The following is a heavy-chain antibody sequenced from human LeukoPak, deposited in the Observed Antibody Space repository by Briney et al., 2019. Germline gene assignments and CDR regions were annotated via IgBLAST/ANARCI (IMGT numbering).Heavy chain of an antibody. CDR1: GGSFSGYY. D-gene: IGHD1-26*01. Sequence: SETLSLTCAVYGGSFSGYYWSWIRQPPGKGLEWIGEINHSGSTNYNPSLKSRVTISVDTSKNQFSLKLSSVTAADTAVYYCARETYSGSYLPDYWGQGTLVTVSS. V-gene: IGHV4-34*01. CDR3: ARETYSGSYLPDY. J-gene: IGHJ4*02. CDR2: INHSGST.